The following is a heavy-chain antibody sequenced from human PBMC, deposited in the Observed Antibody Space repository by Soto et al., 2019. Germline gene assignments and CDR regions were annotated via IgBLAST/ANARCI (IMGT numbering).Heavy chain of an antibody. D-gene: IGHD5-18*01. CDR2: IWYDGSNK. V-gene: IGHV3-33*01. CDR3: ARESTRGGYSYGYYYYYYGMDV. J-gene: IGHJ6*02. Sequence: QVQLVESGGGVVQPGRSLRLSCAASGFTFSSYGMHWVRQAPGKGLEWVSVIWYDGSNKYYADSVKGRFTISRDNSKNTLYLQMNSLRAEDTSVYYCARESTRGGYSYGYYYYYYGMDVWGQGTTVTVSS. CDR1: GFTFSSYG.